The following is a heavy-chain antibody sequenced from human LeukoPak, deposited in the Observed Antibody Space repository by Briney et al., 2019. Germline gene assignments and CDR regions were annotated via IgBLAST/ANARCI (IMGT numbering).Heavy chain of an antibody. CDR1: GYTFTNYE. Sequence: GASVKVSCKASGYTFTNYEISWVRQAPGQGLEWMGWISADNGNTNSAQKFQGRVTMTTDTSTRTAYMELRSLRSDDTAVYYCAREASDAFDIWGQGTMVTVSS. CDR3: AREASDAFDI. V-gene: IGHV1-18*01. J-gene: IGHJ3*02. CDR2: ISADNGNT.